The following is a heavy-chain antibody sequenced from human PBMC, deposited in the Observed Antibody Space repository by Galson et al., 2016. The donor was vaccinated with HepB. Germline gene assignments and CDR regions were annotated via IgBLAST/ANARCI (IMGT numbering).Heavy chain of an antibody. V-gene: IGHV3-9*01. CDR3: AKATMATKGAIDY. Sequence: SLRLSCAASGFTFDDYAMHWVRQVPGRGLEWVSGILWNGDIGYADSVKGRFTVSRDNARNSLYLLMNSLRAEDTALYYCAKATMATKGAIDYWGQGTLVTVAP. CDR1: GFTFDDYA. J-gene: IGHJ4*02. D-gene: IGHD5-12*01. CDR2: ILWNGDI.